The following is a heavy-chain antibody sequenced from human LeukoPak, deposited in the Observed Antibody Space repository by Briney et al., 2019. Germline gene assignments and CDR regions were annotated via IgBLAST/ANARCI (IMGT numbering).Heavy chain of an antibody. CDR2: IYSSGST. CDR3: ARGPYFKYYYGMDV. CDR1: GGSISSNY. D-gene: IGHD3-9*01. V-gene: IGHV4-4*07. J-gene: IGHJ6*02. Sequence: SETLSLTCTVSGGSISSNYWSWIRQPAGKGLEWIGRIYSSGSTYYNPSLKSRVTMSVDTSKNQFSLKLSSVTAADTAVYYCARGPYFKYYYGMDVWGQGTTVTVYS.